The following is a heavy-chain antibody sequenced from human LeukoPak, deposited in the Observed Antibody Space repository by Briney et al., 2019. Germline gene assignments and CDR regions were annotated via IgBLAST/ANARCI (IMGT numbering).Heavy chain of an antibody. CDR3: ARDRLDSSGYDY. D-gene: IGHD3-22*01. Sequence: SVKVSCKASEGTFSSYAISWMRQAPGQGLEWMGRIIPIFGTANYAQKFQGRVTITTDESTSTAYMELSSLRSEDTAVYYCARDRLDSSGYDYWGQGTLVTVSS. CDR1: EGTFSSYA. CDR2: IIPIFGTA. V-gene: IGHV1-69*05. J-gene: IGHJ4*02.